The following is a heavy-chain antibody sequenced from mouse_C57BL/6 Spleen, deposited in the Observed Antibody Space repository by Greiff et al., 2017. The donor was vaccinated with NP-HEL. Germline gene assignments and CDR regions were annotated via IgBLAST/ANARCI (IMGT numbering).Heavy chain of an antibody. J-gene: IGHJ3*01. Sequence: QVQLKQSGAELVRPGASVTLSCKASGYTFTDYEMHWVKQTPVHGLEWIGAIDPETGGTAYNQKFKGKAILTADKSSSTAYMELRSLTSEDSAVYYCTSLIYYDYDSAWFAYWGQGTLVTVSA. CDR3: TSLIYYDYDSAWFAY. CDR2: IDPETGGT. CDR1: GYTFTDYE. V-gene: IGHV1-15*01. D-gene: IGHD2-4*01.